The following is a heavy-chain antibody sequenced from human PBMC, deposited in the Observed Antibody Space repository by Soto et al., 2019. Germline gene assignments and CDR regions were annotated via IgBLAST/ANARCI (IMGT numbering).Heavy chain of an antibody. D-gene: IGHD2-2*01. Sequence: SETLSLTCTVSGGSISSYYWSWIRQPPGKGLEWIGYIYYSGSTNYNPSLKSRVTISVDTSKNQFSLKLSSVTAADTAVYYCARDGGSDIVVVPAASDSSSSHDAFDIWGQGTMVTVSS. CDR3: ARDGGSDIVVVPAASDSSSSHDAFDI. CDR1: GGSISSYY. CDR2: IYYSGST. V-gene: IGHV4-59*01. J-gene: IGHJ3*02.